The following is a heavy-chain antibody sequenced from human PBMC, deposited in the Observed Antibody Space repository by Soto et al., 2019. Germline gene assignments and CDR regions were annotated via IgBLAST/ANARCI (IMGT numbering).Heavy chain of an antibody. CDR3: ARISSPIRFAP. J-gene: IGHJ5*02. CDR2: IYYSGDT. Sequence: QKLSHTKTGSAGLPSTCAHFWSWLRQHPGKGLEWIGYIYYSGDTQYNPSLKSRVAISLETSKNQFSLKLNSVTGADSAIFHRARISSPIRFAPCVQGPFV. CDR1: AGLPSTCAHF. V-gene: IGHV4-31*02.